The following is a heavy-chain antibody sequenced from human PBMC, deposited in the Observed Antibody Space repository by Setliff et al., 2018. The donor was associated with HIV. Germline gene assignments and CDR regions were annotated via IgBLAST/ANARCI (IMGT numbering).Heavy chain of an antibody. CDR2: INPNNGGT. CDR1: GFLVTGYN. CDR3: VRPRVFDSFDV. J-gene: IGHJ3*01. V-gene: IGHV1-2*06. Sequence: ASVKVSCKALGFLVTGYNVHWVRQAPGHGPEWLGRINPNNGGTNYAQKFRGRVTMSLGTSTSTVYLELKALTSDDTAVYYCVRPRVFDSFDVWGPGTMVTVSS.